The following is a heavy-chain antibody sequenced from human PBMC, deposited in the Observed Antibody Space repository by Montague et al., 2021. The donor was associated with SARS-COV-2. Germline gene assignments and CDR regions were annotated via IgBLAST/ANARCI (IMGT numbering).Heavy chain of an antibody. Sequence: SETLSLTCTVSGDSVDSDCWSWVRQPPGERLEWIGHIHYTGSTDYNPSLKSRASISADASKNSLSLSLASVTAADTAVYYCAREHDWDYHFDLWGQGILVTVSS. CDR3: AREHDWDYHFDL. CDR1: GDSVDSDC. V-gene: IGHV4-59*02. CDR2: IHYTGST. D-gene: IGHD1-7*01. J-gene: IGHJ4*02.